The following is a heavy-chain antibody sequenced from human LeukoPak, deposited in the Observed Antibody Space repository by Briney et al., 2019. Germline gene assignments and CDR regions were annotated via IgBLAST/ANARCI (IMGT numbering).Heavy chain of an antibody. V-gene: IGHV3-43D*03. D-gene: IGHD6-19*01. Sequence: PGGSLRLSCAASGFTFDDYAMHWVRQAPGKGLEWVSLISWDGGGTYYADSVKGRFTISRDNSKNSLYLQMNSLRAEDTALYYCAKEAVAGYYYYYMDVWGKGTAVTVSS. CDR3: AKEAVAGYYYYYMDV. CDR1: GFTFDDYA. J-gene: IGHJ6*03. CDR2: ISWDGGGT.